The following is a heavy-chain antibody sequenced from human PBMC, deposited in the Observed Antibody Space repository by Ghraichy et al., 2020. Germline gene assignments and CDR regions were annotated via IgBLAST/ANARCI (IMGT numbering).Heavy chain of an antibody. CDR3: VRENGNYLTRLDS. Sequence: GGSLRLSCAASGFAFSFFWMTWIRQSPRKGLEWVANIKQDGSEKYYLDSVEGRFTISRDNTKNLVYLQMKSLRVEDTALYFCVRENGNYLTRLDSWGQGTLVTVSS. J-gene: IGHJ4*02. CDR2: IKQDGSEK. CDR1: GFAFSFFW. V-gene: IGHV3-7*01. D-gene: IGHD3-10*01.